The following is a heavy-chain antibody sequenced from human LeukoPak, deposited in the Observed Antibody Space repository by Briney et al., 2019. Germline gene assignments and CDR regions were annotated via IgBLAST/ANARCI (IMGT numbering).Heavy chain of an antibody. CDR3: AKGGRYNWNDGSFDY. CDR2: ISYDGSNK. V-gene: IGHV3-30*18. D-gene: IGHD1-1*01. CDR1: GFTFSSYG. J-gene: IGHJ4*02. Sequence: GGSLRLSCAASGFTFSSYGMHWVRQAPGKGLEWVAVISYDGSNKYYADSVKGRFTISRDNSKNTLCLQMNSLRAEDTAVYYCAKGGRYNWNDGSFDYWGQGTLVTVSS.